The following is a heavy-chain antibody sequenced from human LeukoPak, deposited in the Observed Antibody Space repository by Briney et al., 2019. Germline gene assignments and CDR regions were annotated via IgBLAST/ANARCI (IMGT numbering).Heavy chain of an antibody. Sequence: SQTLSLTCTVSGGSISSGDYYWSCIRQPPGKGLEWIGYIYYSGSTYYNPSLKSRVTISVDTSKNQFSLKLSSVTAADTAVYYCSRDAVVPAATGGLRYGMDVWGQGTTVTVSS. CDR1: GGSISSGDYY. CDR2: IYYSGST. D-gene: IGHD2-2*01. V-gene: IGHV4-30-4*01. CDR3: SRDAVVPAATGGLRYGMDV. J-gene: IGHJ6*02.